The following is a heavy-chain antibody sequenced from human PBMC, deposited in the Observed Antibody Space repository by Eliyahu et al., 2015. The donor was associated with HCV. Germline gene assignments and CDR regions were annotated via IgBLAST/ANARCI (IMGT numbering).Heavy chain of an antibody. CDR3: AREDQAFDI. CDR1: GGSISSYY. V-gene: IGHV4-59*01. Sequence: QVQLQESGPGLVKPSETLSLTCTVSGGSISSYYWSWIRQPPGKGLEWIGYIYYSGSTNYNPSLKSRVTISVDTSKNQFSLKLSSVTAADTAVYYCAREDQAFDIWGQGTMVTVSS. CDR2: IYYSGST. J-gene: IGHJ3*02.